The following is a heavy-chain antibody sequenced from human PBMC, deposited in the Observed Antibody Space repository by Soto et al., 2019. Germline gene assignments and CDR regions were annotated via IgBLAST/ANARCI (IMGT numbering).Heavy chain of an antibody. CDR2: ISYDGSKK. Sequence: PGGSLRLSCAASGFTFDIFGMHWVRQAPGKGLEWVAAISYDGSKKYYADSVKGRFTISRENSENTVYLQMNSLRPEDTAVYYCAKGGDDCSITSCYSPAMGPYDYWGQGLLVTVSS. CDR1: GFTFDIFG. V-gene: IGHV3-30*18. D-gene: IGHD2-2*01. J-gene: IGHJ4*02. CDR3: AKGGDDCSITSCYSPAMGPYDY.